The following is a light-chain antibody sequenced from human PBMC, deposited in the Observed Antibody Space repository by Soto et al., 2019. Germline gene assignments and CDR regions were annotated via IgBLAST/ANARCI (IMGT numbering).Light chain of an antibody. J-gene: IGKJ5*01. CDR2: NSS. CDR1: RSVGRF. CDR3: QQRGDWHPIT. V-gene: IGKV3-11*01. Sequence: EIMLTQSPATLSLSPGERAILSCRASRSVGRFLAWFQQKPGQPPRLLIYNSSNRTTGIPARFSGSGSGTDFTLTISSLEHEDFAVYYCQQRGDWHPITSGQRTRLEIK.